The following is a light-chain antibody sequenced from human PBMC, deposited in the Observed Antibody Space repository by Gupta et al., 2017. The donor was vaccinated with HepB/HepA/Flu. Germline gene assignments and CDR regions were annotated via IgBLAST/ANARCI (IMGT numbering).Light chain of an antibody. CDR1: QSISSN. J-gene: IGKJ1*01. CDR2: GAS. V-gene: IGKV3-15*01. Sequence: EIVMTQSPATLSVSPGERATLSCRASQSISSNLAWYQQRPGKAPRLLIYGASTRATGIPARFSGSGSGTQYTLTINSLQSEDFAIYYCQQYHDWPPWTFGQGTKVEVK. CDR3: QQYHDWPPWT.